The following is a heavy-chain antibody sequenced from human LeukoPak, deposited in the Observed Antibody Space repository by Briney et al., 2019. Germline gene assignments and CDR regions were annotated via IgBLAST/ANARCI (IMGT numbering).Heavy chain of an antibody. CDR3: ARGHPDIAVVPAASYYFDY. Sequence: SVKVSYKASGGTFSSYAISWVRQAPGQGLEWMGGIIPIFGTANYAQKFQGRVTITADESTSTAYMELSSLRSEDTAVYYCARGHPDIAVVPAASYYFDYWGQGTLVTVSS. J-gene: IGHJ4*02. CDR2: IIPIFGTA. D-gene: IGHD2-2*01. V-gene: IGHV1-69*01. CDR1: GGTFSSYA.